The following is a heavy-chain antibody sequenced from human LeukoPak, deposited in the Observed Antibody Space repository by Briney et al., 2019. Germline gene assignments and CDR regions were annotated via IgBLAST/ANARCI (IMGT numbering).Heavy chain of an antibody. D-gene: IGHD4-17*01. V-gene: IGHV1-8*01. CDR3: ARPLRMTTVTTFGY. CDR1: GYTFTSYD. J-gene: IGHJ4*02. Sequence: ASVKVSCKASGYTFTSYDINWVRQATGQGLKWMGWMNPNSGNTGYAQKFQGRVTMTRNTSISTAYMELSSLRSEDTAVYYCARPLRMTTVTTFGYWGQGTLVTVSS. CDR2: MNPNSGNT.